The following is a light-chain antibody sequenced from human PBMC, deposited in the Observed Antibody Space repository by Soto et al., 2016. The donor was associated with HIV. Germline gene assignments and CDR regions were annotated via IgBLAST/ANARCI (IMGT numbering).Light chain of an antibody. CDR2: GAS. CDR3: LQHNSYPLT. J-gene: IGKJ4*01. CDR1: QDIGND. Sequence: DIQMTQSPSSLSASVGDIVTITCRASQDIGNDLGWYQQKPGQAPKRLIYGASSLESGVPSRFSGSRSATEFTLTISSLQPEDFATYYCLQHNSYPLTFGGGTKGADQT. V-gene: IGKV1-17*01.